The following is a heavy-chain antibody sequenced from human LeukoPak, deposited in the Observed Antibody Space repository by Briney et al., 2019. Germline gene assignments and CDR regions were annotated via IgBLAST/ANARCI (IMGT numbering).Heavy chain of an antibody. CDR3: AKGYCSTTSCYKGGFDC. CDR2: ISDSGGRT. Sequence: AGGSLRLSCAASGFTFTSYAISWVRQAPGKGLEWVSGISDSGGRTYYADSVKGRFTISTDNSKNTLYLQMNSLRADDTAVCYCAKGYCSTTSCYKGGFDCWGQGTLVTVSS. CDR1: GFTFTSYA. J-gene: IGHJ4*02. D-gene: IGHD2-2*02. V-gene: IGHV3-23*01.